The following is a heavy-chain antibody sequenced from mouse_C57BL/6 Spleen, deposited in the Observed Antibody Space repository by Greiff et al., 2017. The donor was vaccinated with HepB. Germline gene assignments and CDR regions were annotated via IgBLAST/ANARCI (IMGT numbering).Heavy chain of an antibody. V-gene: IGHV1-54*01. J-gene: IGHJ4*01. CDR1: GYAFTNYL. CDR3: ARWGYDGSSYAMDY. Sequence: QVQLQQSGAELVRPGPSVKVSCKASGYAFTNYLIEWVKQRPGQGLEWIGVINPGSGGTNYNEKFKGKATLTADKSSSTAYMQLSSLTSEDSAVYFCARWGYDGSSYAMDYWGQGTSVTVSS. CDR2: INPGSGGT. D-gene: IGHD2-2*01.